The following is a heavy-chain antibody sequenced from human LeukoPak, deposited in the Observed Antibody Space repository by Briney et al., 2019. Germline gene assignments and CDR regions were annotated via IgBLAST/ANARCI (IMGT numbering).Heavy chain of an antibody. V-gene: IGHV3-11*01. Sequence: GGSLRLSCAASGFTFSDYYMSWIRQAPGKGLEWVSYISSSVSTIYYADSVKGRFTISRDNAKNSLYLQMNSLRAEDTAVYYCARVLLRFLEWSFDYWGQGTLVTVSS. D-gene: IGHD3-3*01. CDR1: GFTFSDYY. J-gene: IGHJ4*02. CDR2: ISSSVSTI. CDR3: ARVLLRFLEWSFDY.